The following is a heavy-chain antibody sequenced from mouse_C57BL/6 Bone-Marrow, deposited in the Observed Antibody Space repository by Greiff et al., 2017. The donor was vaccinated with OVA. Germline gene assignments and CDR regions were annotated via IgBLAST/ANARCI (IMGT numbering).Heavy chain of an antibody. Sequence: QVQLQQSGAELARPGASVKLSCKASGYTFTSYGISWVKQRPGQGLEWIGEIYPRSGNTYYNEKFKGKATLTADKSSSTAYMELRSLTSEDSAVYFCARCQLRGFAYWGQGTLVTVSA. CDR2: IYPRSGNT. CDR1: GYTFTSYG. D-gene: IGHD3-2*02. J-gene: IGHJ3*01. CDR3: ARCQLRGFAY. V-gene: IGHV1-81*01.